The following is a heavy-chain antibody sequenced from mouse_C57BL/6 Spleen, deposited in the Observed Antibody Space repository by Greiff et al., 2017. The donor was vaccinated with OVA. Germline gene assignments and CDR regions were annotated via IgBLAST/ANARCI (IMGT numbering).Heavy chain of an antibody. CDR3: ARGGQEIYYDYPYYAMDY. Sequence: VQLQQPGTELVKPGASVKLSCKASGYTFTSYWMHWVKQRPGQGLEWIGNINPSNGGTNYNEKFKSKATLTVDKSSSTAYMQLSSLTSEDSAVYYCARGGQEIYYDYPYYAMDYWGQGTSVTVSS. V-gene: IGHV1-53*01. CDR2: INPSNGGT. CDR1: GYTFTSYW. D-gene: IGHD2-4*01. J-gene: IGHJ4*01.